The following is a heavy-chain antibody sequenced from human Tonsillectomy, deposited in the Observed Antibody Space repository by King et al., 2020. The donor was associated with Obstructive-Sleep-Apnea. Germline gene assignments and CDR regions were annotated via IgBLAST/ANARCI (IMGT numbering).Heavy chain of an antibody. Sequence: QLVESGGGLVQPGGSLRLSCAASGFTFSSYWMSWVRQAPGKGLEWVANIKQDGSEKYYVDSVKGRFTISRDNTKNSLYLQMNSLRAEDTAVYYCAGGFLISPEGGALEPFDYWGQGTLVTVSS. CDR1: GFTFSSYW. J-gene: IGHJ4*02. CDR3: AGGFLISPEGGALEPFDY. D-gene: IGHD1-1*01. V-gene: IGHV3-7*03. CDR2: IKQDGSEK.